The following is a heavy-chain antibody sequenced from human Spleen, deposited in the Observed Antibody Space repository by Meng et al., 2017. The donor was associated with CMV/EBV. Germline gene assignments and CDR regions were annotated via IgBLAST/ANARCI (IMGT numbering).Heavy chain of an antibody. Sequence: SETLSLTCTVSGGSIGSSSYYWGWIRQPPGKGLEWIGSIYYSGSTYYNPSLESRVTISVDKSKNQFSLKLSSVTAADTAVYYCARDTPGENYYYGMDVWGQGTTVTVSS. D-gene: IGHD3-10*01. CDR3: ARDTPGENYYYGMDV. V-gene: IGHV4-39*07. CDR2: IYYSGST. CDR1: GGSIGSSSYY. J-gene: IGHJ6*02.